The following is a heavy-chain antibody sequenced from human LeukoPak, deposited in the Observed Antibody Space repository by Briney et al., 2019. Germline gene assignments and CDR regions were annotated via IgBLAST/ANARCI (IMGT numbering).Heavy chain of an antibody. J-gene: IGHJ4*02. D-gene: IGHD6-19*01. Sequence: PGRSLRLSCAASGFTFGDYAMHWVRQAPGKGLEWVSGINWKTSSIGYADSVKGRFTISRDNAKNSLYLQMNSLRAEDTALYYCAKDMAPYSSGTDFDYWGQGTLVTVSS. CDR1: GFTFGDYA. CDR3: AKDMAPYSSGTDFDY. CDR2: INWKTSSI. V-gene: IGHV3-9*01.